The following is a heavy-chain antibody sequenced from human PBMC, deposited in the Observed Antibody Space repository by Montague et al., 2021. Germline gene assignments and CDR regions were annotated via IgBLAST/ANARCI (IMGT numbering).Heavy chain of an antibody. Sequence: SLRLSCAGSGFTFDSYDMHWVRQAPGKGLEWVSSTSGRSTYIYYGDSMKGRVIISRDNAKNSLYLQMNSLRVEDTAIYYCARLEYGLDVWGQGTTVTGSS. CDR3: ARLEYGLDV. CDR2: TSGRSTYI. CDR1: GFTFDSYD. V-gene: IGHV3-21*01. J-gene: IGHJ6*02. D-gene: IGHD1-1*01.